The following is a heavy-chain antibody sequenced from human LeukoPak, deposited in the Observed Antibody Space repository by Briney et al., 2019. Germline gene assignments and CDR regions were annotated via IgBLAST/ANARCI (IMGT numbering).Heavy chain of an antibody. Sequence: PGRSLRLSCAASGFTFDDYVMHWVRQAPGKGLEWVSGISWNSGSIGHADSVKGRFTISRDNAKNSLYLQMNSLRAEDTALYYCATLHNAPVVAATNSHPAGAFDIWGQGTMVTVSS. D-gene: IGHD2-15*01. J-gene: IGHJ3*02. V-gene: IGHV3-9*01. CDR1: GFTFDDYV. CDR3: ATLHNAPVVAATNSHPAGAFDI. CDR2: ISWNSGSI.